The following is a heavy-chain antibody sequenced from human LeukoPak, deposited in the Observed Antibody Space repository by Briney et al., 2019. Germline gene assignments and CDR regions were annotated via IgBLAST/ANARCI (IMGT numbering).Heavy chain of an antibody. V-gene: IGHV3-11*01. Sequence: GGSLRLSCAASGFTFSDYYMSWIRQAPGKGLEWVSYISSSGSTIYYADSVKGRFTISRDNAKNSLHLQMNSLRAEDTAVYYCARLYYYDSSGYYNDYWGQGTLVTVSS. J-gene: IGHJ4*02. CDR2: ISSSGSTI. CDR1: GFTFSDYY. D-gene: IGHD3-22*01. CDR3: ARLYYYDSSGYYNDY.